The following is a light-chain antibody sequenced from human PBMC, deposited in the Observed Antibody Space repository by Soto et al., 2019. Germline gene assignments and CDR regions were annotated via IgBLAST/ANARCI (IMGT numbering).Light chain of an antibody. CDR2: GAS. CDR3: QLYGNSPPRT. V-gene: IGKV3-20*01. J-gene: IGKJ1*01. CDR1: QSVSSSY. Sequence: EIVLTQSPGTLSLSPGERATLSCRASQSVSSSYLGWYQQKPGQAPRLLIYGASSRATGIPDRFSGSGSETDFTLTIARLEHEEFAVYYCQLYGNSPPRTFGQGTKVEI.